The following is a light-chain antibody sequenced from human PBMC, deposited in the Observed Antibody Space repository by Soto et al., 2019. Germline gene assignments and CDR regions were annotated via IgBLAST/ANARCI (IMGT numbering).Light chain of an antibody. Sequence: QSVLTQPASVSGCPGQSITISCTGTTRDVGGYNFVSWYQQYPGKAPKLMIYEVNNRPSGVSNRFSGSKSGNTASLTISGLQPEDEADYYCSSYTISNTLPFVFGTGTKVTVL. CDR1: TRDVGGYNF. V-gene: IGLV2-14*01. CDR3: SSYTISNTLPFV. J-gene: IGLJ1*01. CDR2: EVN.